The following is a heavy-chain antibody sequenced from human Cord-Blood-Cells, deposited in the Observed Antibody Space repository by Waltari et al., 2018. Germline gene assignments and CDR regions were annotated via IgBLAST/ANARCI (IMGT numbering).Heavy chain of an antibody. V-gene: IGHV3-21*01. CDR2: ISSSSSYI. CDR1: GFTFSSYS. Sequence: EVQLVESGGGLVKPGGSLRSSCAASGFTFSSYSMNWVRQAPGKWLEWVSSISSSSSYIYYAGSVKDRFTISRDNAKNSLYLQMNSLRAEDTAVYYCARASNWRFDYWGQGTLVTVSS. D-gene: IGHD1-20*01. CDR3: ARASNWRFDY. J-gene: IGHJ4*02.